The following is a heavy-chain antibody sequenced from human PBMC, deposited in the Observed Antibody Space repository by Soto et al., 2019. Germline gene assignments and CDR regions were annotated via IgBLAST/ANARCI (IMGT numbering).Heavy chain of an antibody. J-gene: IGHJ4*02. D-gene: IGHD2-15*01. Sequence: GGSLRLSCAASGFTFSSYWMHWVRQAPGKGLVRVSRINSDGSSTSYAGSVKGRFTISRDNAKNTLYLQMNSLRAEDTAVYYCVRTSLVVAAATRADYWGQGTLVTVSS. CDR3: VRTSLVVAAATRADY. CDR1: GFTFSSYW. CDR2: INSDGSST. V-gene: IGHV3-74*01.